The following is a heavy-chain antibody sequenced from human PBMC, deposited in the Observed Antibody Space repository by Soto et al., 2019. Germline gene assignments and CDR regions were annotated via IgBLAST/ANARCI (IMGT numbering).Heavy chain of an antibody. V-gene: IGHV1-69*06. CDR1: GGTFSSYA. D-gene: IGHD2-2*01. J-gene: IGHJ6*02. CDR2: IIPIFGTA. Sequence: SVKVSCKASGGTFSSYAISWVRQAPGQGLEWMGGIIPIFGTANYAQKFQGRVTITADKSTSTAYMELSSLRSEDTAVYYCAGASDIVVVPAAPYGMDVWGQGTTVTVSS. CDR3: AGASDIVVVPAAPYGMDV.